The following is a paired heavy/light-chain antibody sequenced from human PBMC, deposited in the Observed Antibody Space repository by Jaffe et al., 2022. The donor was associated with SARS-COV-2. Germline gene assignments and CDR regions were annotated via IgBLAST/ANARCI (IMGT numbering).Heavy chain of an antibody. Sequence: QVQLVQSGSEFKKPGASVKVSCKASGHTFTNSILNWVRQAPGRGLEWMGWINTESGNPTYARGFRGHFVFSLDTSGSTAYLQIDRLEAEDNAVYYCAMRADTSNYYYFDLWGQGTRVTVSS. CDR2: INTESGNP. CDR1: GHTFTNSI. J-gene: IGHJ4*02. CDR3: AMRADTSNYYYFDL. V-gene: IGHV7-4-1*01. D-gene: IGHD4-4*01.
Light chain of an antibody. Sequence: DIVMTQSPESLAVSLGERATINCKSSQSVLNSSNKKNYLAWYQQKPGQSPKLLISWASIRESGVPDRFSGSGSGTDFTLTISSLQAEDVAVYFCQQYYNAPLFGGGTKVEIK. CDR1: QSVLNSSNKKNY. CDR3: QQYYNAPL. J-gene: IGKJ4*01. CDR2: WAS. V-gene: IGKV4-1*01.